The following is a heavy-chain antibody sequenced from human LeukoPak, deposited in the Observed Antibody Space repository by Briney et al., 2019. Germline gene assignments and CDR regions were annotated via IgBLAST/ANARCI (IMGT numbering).Heavy chain of an antibody. V-gene: IGHV4-34*01. CDR3: ARAHYYGSGSYYRLDY. CDR1: GGSFSGYY. J-gene: IGHJ4*02. Sequence: SETLSLTCAVYGGSFSGYYWSWIRQPPGKGLEWIGEINHSRSTNYNPSLKSRVTISVDTSKNQFSLKLSSVTAADTAVYYCARAHYYGSGSYYRLDYWGQGTLVTVSS. CDR2: INHSRST. D-gene: IGHD3-10*01.